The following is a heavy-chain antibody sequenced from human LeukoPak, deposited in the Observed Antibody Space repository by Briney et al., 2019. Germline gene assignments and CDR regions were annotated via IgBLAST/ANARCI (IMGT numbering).Heavy chain of an antibody. CDR2: IDTSGSI. V-gene: IGHV4-61*02. Sequence: TLSLTCTVSGGSIRSSSYYWGWIRQPAGKGLEWIGRIDTSGSIIYNPSLKSRVTISVDTSKNQLSLKVSSVTAADTAVYYCARVKSSTRAPYYHYYMDVWGKGTTVIVSS. CDR1: GGSIRSSSYY. J-gene: IGHJ6*03. CDR3: ARVKSSTRAPYYHYYMDV.